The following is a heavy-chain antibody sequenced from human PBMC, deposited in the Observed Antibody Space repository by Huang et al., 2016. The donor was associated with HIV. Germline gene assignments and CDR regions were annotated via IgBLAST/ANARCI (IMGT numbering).Heavy chain of an antibody. J-gene: IGHJ2*01. V-gene: IGHV4-34*01. CDR2: VNHGGST. D-gene: IGHD6-19*01. CDR3: ATSRSGSGWFLDI. Sequence: QVQLYQWGAGLLRPSETLSLTCGVSGGSLHGYYWNWLRQSPGRGLEWIGEVNHGGSTKYNPSLKSRVTISVDTSKIQFSLNLTSVTATDTADYYCATSRSGSGWFLDIWGRGTLVSVS. CDR1: GGSLHGYY.